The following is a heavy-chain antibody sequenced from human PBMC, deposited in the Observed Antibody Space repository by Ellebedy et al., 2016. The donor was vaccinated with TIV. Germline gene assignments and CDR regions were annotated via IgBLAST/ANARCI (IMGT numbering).Heavy chain of an antibody. J-gene: IGHJ4*02. CDR2: ISGSGGGT. V-gene: IGHV3-23*01. Sequence: GESLKISXAASGFTFSSYAMSWVRQAPGKGLEWVSAISGSGGGTYYADSVKGRFTISRDNSKNTLYLQMNSLRADDTAVYYCARSGYGDYEIFDYWGQGTLVTVSS. CDR3: ARSGYGDYEIFDY. D-gene: IGHD4-17*01. CDR1: GFTFSSYA.